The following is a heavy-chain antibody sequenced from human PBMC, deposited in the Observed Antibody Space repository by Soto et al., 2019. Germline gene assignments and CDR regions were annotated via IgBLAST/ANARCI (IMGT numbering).Heavy chain of an antibody. CDR1: GYTFTSYD. CDR3: AREKTSYGMDV. Sequence: QVKLVQSGAEVKKPGASVKVSCKASGYTFTSYDINWVRQATGQGLEWMGWMNPNSGNAGYAQKFQGRVTMTRNTSISTADMELSSLSSEDTAVYYCAREKTSYGMDVWGQGTTVTVSS. V-gene: IGHV1-8*01. J-gene: IGHJ6*02. CDR2: MNPNSGNA.